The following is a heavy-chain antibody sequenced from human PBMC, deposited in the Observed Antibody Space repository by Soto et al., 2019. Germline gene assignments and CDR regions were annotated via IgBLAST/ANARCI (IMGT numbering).Heavy chain of an antibody. V-gene: IGHV4-39*01. Sequence: QLQLQESGPGLVKPSETLSLTCTVSGGSISSSSYYWGWIRQPPGKGLEWIGSIFYSGSTYYTPSLKSRVYISVAPSKHQFSLKLSSVTAADTAVYYCARHLTYCSAGSCYSDFPYYGMDVWGQGTTVTVSS. CDR1: GGSISSSSYY. D-gene: IGHD2-15*01. J-gene: IGHJ6*02. CDR3: ARHLTYCSAGSCYSDFPYYGMDV. CDR2: IFYSGST.